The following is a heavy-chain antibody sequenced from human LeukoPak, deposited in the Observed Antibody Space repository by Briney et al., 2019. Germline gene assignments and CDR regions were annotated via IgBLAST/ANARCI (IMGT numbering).Heavy chain of an antibody. CDR2: IYYSGST. D-gene: IGHD3-16*01. V-gene: IGHV4-59*01. CDR1: GGSISSYY. CDR3: GRDGGVRDWFDP. Sequence: SETLSLTCTVSGGSISSYYWSWIRQPPGKGLEWIGYIYYSGSTNYNPSLKSRVTISVDTSKNQFSLKLSSVTAADTAGYYCGRDGGVRDWFDPRGQGTLATVSP. J-gene: IGHJ5*02.